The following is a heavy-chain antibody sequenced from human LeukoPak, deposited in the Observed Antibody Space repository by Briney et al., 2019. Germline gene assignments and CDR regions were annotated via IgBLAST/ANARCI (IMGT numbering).Heavy chain of an antibody. D-gene: IGHD6-19*01. CDR1: GGSISSSSYY. J-gene: IGHJ4*02. CDR3: ARVSYSSGWYDDYFDY. V-gene: IGHV4-39*07. Sequence: PSETPSLTCTVSGGSISSSSYYWGWIRQPPGKGLEWIGSIYYSGSTYYNPSLKSRVPISVDTSKNQFSLKLSSVTAADTAVYYCARVSYSSGWYDDYFDYWGQGTLVTVSS. CDR2: IYYSGST.